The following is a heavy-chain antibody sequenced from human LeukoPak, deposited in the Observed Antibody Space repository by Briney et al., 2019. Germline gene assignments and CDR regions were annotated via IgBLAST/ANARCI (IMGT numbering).Heavy chain of an antibody. D-gene: IGHD4-23*01. J-gene: IGHJ4*02. CDR2: INHSGST. CDR1: GGSFSGYY. V-gene: IGHV4-34*09. Sequence: SETLSLTCAVYGGSFSGYYWSWIRQPPGKGLEWIGEINHSGSTYYNPSLKSRVTISVDTSKNQFSLKLSSVTAADTAVYYCAIWGDYGGNSVDYWGQGTLVTVSS. CDR3: AIWGDYGGNSVDY.